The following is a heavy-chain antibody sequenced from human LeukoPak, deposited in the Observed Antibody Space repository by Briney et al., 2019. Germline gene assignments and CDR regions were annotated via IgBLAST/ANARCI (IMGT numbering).Heavy chain of an antibody. J-gene: IGHJ4*01. Sequence: GESLKISCKSSGYSFTSYWIGWVRQMPGKGLEWMEIIYPGDSDTRYSPSFQGQVTISADKSISTAYLQWSSLKASDTAVYYCARHSGYDILTGYSYAVDYWGHGTLVTVSS. CDR2: IYPGDSDT. D-gene: IGHD3-9*01. V-gene: IGHV5-51*01. CDR1: GYSFTSYW. CDR3: ARHSGYDILTGYSYAVDY.